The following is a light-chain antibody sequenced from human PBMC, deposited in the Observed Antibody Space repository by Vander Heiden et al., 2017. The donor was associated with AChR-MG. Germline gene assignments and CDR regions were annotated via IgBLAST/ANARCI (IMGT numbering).Light chain of an antibody. CDR2: EGS. Sequence: QSALTQPAPASGSPGQSLTILCTGTSSDVGSYNLVSWYQQHPGKAPKLMIYEGSKRPSGVSNRFSGSKSGNTAALTISGLQAEDEADYYCCSYAGSSTWVFGTGTKVTVL. J-gene: IGLJ1*01. CDR1: SSDVGSYNL. CDR3: CSYAGSSTWV. V-gene: IGLV2-23*01.